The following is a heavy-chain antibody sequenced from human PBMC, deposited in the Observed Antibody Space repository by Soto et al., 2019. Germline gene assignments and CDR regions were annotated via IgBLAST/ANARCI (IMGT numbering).Heavy chain of an antibody. CDR1: GFTFSSYA. CDR2: ISYDGSNK. CDR3: ARDHIVVVVAATHDAFDI. Sequence: GGSLRVSCAASGFTFSSYAMHWVRQAPGKGLEWVAVISYDGSNKYYADSVKGRFTISRDNSKNTLYLQMNSLRAEDTAVYYCARDHIVVVVAATHDAFDIWGQGTMVTVSS. J-gene: IGHJ3*02. D-gene: IGHD2-15*01. V-gene: IGHV3-30-3*01.